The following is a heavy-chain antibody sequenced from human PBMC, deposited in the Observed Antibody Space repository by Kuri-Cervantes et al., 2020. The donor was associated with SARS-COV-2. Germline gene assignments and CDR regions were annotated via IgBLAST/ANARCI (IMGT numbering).Heavy chain of an antibody. CDR1: RGTFSSYA. J-gene: IGHJ5*02. V-gene: IGHV1-69*13. CDR3: ARVRPCYGCYTHNWFDP. D-gene: IGHD2-2*02. Sequence: SAVNVSRQASRGTFSSYAISWVRQAPGQGLEWMGWIIPIYGTANYAQKFQGRVTITADESTSTAYMELSSLRSEDTAGYYSARVRPCYGCYTHNWFDPWGQGTLVTVSS. CDR2: IIPIYGTA.